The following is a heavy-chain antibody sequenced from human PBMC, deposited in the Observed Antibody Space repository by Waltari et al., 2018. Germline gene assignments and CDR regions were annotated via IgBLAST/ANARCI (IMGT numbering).Heavy chain of an antibody. CDR3: AKRIVGGPFDV. CDR1: GGSFGPYA. J-gene: IGHJ3*01. Sequence: QVHLVQAGAEVRRPGSSVKVPCEASGGSFGPYAIPWVRPAPGQGLEWIAGIIPIFGKPNYAQKFQDRVKVAADELTRTAFMELSSLRPDDTAVYYCAKRIVGGPFDVWGQGTMVIVSS. CDR2: IIPIFGKP. D-gene: IGHD1-26*01. V-gene: IGHV1-69*12.